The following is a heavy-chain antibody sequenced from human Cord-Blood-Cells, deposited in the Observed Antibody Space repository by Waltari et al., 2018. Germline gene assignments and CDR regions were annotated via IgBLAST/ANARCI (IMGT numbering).Heavy chain of an antibody. Sequence: QMQLVQSGPEVKKPGTSVKVSCKASGFTFTSSAVQWVRQARGQRLEWIGWIAVGSGNTNYAQKIQERVTITRDMSTSTAYMELSSLRSEDTAVYYCAATPQLYCSSTSCYYYYYYGMDVWGQGTTVTVSS. V-gene: IGHV1-58*01. CDR3: AATPQLYCSSTSCYYYYYYGMDV. J-gene: IGHJ6*02. CDR1: GFTFTSSA. D-gene: IGHD2-2*01. CDR2: IAVGSGNT.